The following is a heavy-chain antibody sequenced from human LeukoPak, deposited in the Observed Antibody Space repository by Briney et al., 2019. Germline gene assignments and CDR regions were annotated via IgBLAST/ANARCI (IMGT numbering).Heavy chain of an antibody. CDR3: ASFTMVRGVIDY. Sequence: GRSLRLSCPASGFTFSSYGMHWVRQAQGKGLEWVSSISSSSSYIYYAVSVKGRFTISRDNAKNSLYLQMNSLRAEDTAVYYCASFTMVRGVIDYWGQGTLVTVSS. CDR1: GFTFSSYG. CDR2: ISSSSSYI. J-gene: IGHJ4*02. V-gene: IGHV3-21*01. D-gene: IGHD3-10*01.